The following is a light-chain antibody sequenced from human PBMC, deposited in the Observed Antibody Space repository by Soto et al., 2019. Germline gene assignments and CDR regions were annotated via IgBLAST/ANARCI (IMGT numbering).Light chain of an antibody. Sequence: QSALTQPASVSGSPGQSITISCTGSSSDVGGYNYVSWYQQHPGKAPKFMIYGVTNRPSGVSNRFSGSKSGNTASLIISGLQAEDEADYYCSSYTSSNTLVFGGGTKVTVL. J-gene: IGLJ2*01. CDR1: SSDVGGYNY. V-gene: IGLV2-14*01. CDR2: GVT. CDR3: SSYTSSNTLV.